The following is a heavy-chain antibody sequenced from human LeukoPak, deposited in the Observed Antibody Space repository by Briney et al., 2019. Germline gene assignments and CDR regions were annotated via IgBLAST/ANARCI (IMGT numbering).Heavy chain of an antibody. Sequence: GGSLRLSCAASGFTFSSYGMHWVRQAPGKGLEWVAVIWYDGSNKYYVDSVQGRFTISRDTSKNTLYLRMNSLRAEDTAVYYCVKDRDTNLVRGVIHSGYFDYWGQGTLVTVSS. CDR1: GFTFSSYG. CDR2: IWYDGSNK. V-gene: IGHV3-33*06. CDR3: VKDRDTNLVRGVIHSGYFDY. J-gene: IGHJ4*02. D-gene: IGHD3-10*01.